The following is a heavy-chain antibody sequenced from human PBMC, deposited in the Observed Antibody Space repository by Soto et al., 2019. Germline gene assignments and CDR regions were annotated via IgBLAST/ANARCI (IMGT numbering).Heavy chain of an antibody. D-gene: IGHD5-12*01. J-gene: IGHJ4*02. CDR2: IYNSGSS. V-gene: IGHV4-30-4*01. Sequence: QVQLQESAPGLVKPSQTLSLTCTVSGDSITSRDYYWSWIRQPPGKGLEWIGHIYNSGSSYYNPSLKSRLSMSVDTSKNQFSLNLSSVTAADTAVYFCARVTFYTTSGSYYFDYWGQGTLVTVSS. CDR1: GDSITSRDYY. CDR3: ARVTFYTTSGSYYFDY.